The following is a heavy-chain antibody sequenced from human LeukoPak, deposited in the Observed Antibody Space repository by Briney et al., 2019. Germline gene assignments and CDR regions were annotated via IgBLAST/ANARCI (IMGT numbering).Heavy chain of an antibody. CDR3: ATKQWLAPPPDS. Sequence: QSGGSLRLSCAASGFTFSRYWMLWVRQAPGKGLESVSRINTDGTVTTYADSVKGRFTVSRDNADNTMFLQMNSARDEDTAVYYCATKQWLAPPPDSWGQGTPVTVSS. V-gene: IGHV3-74*01. CDR2: INTDGTVT. J-gene: IGHJ4*02. D-gene: IGHD6-19*01. CDR1: GFTFSRYW.